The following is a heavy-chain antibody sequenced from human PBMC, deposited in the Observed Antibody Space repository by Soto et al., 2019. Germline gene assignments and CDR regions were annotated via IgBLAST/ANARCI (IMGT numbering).Heavy chain of an antibody. CDR2: IYYSGST. Sequence: SETLSLTCTVSGGSISSYYWSWIRQPPGKGLEWIGYIYYSGSTNYNPSLKSRVTISVDTSKNQFSLKLSSVTAADTAVYYCARDKAYGDYKYNWFDPWGQGTLVTVS. CDR1: GGSISSYY. CDR3: ARDKAYGDYKYNWFDP. V-gene: IGHV4-59*01. D-gene: IGHD4-17*01. J-gene: IGHJ5*02.